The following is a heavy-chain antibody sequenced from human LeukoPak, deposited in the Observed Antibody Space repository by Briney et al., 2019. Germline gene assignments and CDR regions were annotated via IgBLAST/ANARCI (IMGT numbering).Heavy chain of an antibody. CDR1: GGSISSGGYY. J-gene: IGHJ4*02. D-gene: IGHD2-15*01. CDR3: ARALWRSGGALIDY. Sequence: SETLSLTCTVSGGSISSGGYYWSWIRQPPGKGLEWIGYIYYSGSTNYNPSLKSRVTISVDTSKNQFSLKLSSVTAADTAVYYCARALWRSGGALIDYWGQGTLVTVSS. CDR2: IYYSGST. V-gene: IGHV4-61*08.